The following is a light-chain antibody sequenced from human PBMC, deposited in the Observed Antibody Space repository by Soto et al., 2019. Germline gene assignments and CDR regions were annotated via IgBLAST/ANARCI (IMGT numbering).Light chain of an antibody. CDR3: QQRSNWPT. V-gene: IGKV3D-20*02. J-gene: IGKJ1*01. CDR2: GAS. Sequence: EIVLTQSPGTLSMSPGERATLSCRASLSLSSSYIAWYQQKPGQAPRLLIYGASSRATGIPDRFSGSGSGTDFSLTIRRLEPDDFAVYYCQQRSNWPTFGQGTKVDIK. CDR1: LSLSSSY.